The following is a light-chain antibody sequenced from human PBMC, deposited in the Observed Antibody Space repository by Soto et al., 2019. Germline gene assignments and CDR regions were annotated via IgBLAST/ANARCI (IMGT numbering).Light chain of an antibody. J-gene: IGKJ4*01. CDR2: GAS. CDR3: QQYHHWPVT. Sequence: EIVMTQSPATLSVSPGERVTFSCRASQRIYSNLAWYQHTLGQAPRLLISGASTGATGLPSRFSGSGSGTDFTLTINSLQSEDVAVYYCQQYHHWPVTFGGGTKVEIK. V-gene: IGKV3-15*01. CDR1: QRIYSN.